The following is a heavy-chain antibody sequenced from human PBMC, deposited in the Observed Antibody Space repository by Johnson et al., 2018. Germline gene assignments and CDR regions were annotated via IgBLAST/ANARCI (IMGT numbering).Heavy chain of an antibody. J-gene: IGHJ6*02. Sequence: VQLVQSGGGLVQPGGSLRLSCAVSGFTFSDFWMSWVRQAPGKGLEWLAKIKPDGSEGYYVDSVKGRFTISRDNARNALFLQMNSLRVEDTAVYYCGKFGYSYGLDVWGQGTTVTVSS. V-gene: IGHV3-7*01. CDR1: GFTFSDFW. CDR2: IKPDGSEG. D-gene: IGHD3-16*01. CDR3: GKFGYSYGLDV.